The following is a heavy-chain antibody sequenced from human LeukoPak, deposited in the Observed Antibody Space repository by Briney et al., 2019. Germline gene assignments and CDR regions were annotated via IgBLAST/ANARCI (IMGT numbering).Heavy chain of an antibody. CDR2: ISAASNT. V-gene: IGHV3-23*01. J-gene: IGHJ4*02. Sequence: PGGSLRLSCAASGLAFSSYAMSWIRQAPGKGLEWVSTISAASNTFYADSVKGRFTISRDNSRNTVYLQMTSLRADDTAVYYCADYGVSGLRNNFYWGQGTLVTDSS. CDR3: ADYGVSGLRNNFY. CDR1: GLAFSSYA. D-gene: IGHD3/OR15-3a*01.